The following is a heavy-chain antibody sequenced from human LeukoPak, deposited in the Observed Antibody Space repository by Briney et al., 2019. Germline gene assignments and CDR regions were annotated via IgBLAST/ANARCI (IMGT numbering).Heavy chain of an antibody. D-gene: IGHD3-10*01. CDR3: ARDPGIPY. Sequence: SETLSLTCTVSGYSISSGYYWGWIRQPPGKGLEWIGSIYHSGSTYYNPSLKSRVTISVDTSKNQFSLKLSSVTAADTAVYYCARDPGIPYWGQGTLVTVSS. CDR1: GYSISSGYY. J-gene: IGHJ4*02. CDR2: IYHSGST. V-gene: IGHV4-38-2*02.